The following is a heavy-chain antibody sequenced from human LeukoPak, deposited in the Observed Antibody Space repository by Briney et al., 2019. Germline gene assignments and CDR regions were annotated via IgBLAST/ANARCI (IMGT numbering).Heavy chain of an antibody. V-gene: IGHV1-8*02. CDR1: GYTFTSYD. J-gene: IGHJ4*02. CDR3: ARDIRDTYYYDSSGYNSDYFDY. Sequence: ASVKVSCKASGYTFTSYDINWVRQATGQGLEWMGWMNPNSGNTGYAQKLQGRVTMTTDTSTSTAYMELRSLRSDDTAVYYCARDIRDTYYYDSSGYNSDYFDYWGQGTLVTVSS. D-gene: IGHD3-22*01. CDR2: MNPNSGNT.